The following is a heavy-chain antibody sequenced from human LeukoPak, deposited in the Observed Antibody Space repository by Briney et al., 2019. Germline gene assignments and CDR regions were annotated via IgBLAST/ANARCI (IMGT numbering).Heavy chain of an antibody. J-gene: IGHJ4*02. D-gene: IGHD4-17*01. V-gene: IGHV1-2*02. CDR2: IYPKSGDT. CDR3: ARTVTTSSYYFDY. CDR1: GYTFTAYY. Sequence: GASVKVSCKASGYTFTAYYIHWVRQAPGQGLEWMGWIYPKSGDTNYAQRFQGRVTMTTDTSTSTAYMDLRSLRSDDTALYYCARTVTTSSYYFDYWGQGTLVTVSS.